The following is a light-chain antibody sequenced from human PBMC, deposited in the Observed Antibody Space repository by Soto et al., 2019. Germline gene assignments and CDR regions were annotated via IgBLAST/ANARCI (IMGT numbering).Light chain of an antibody. Sequence: QSALTQPASVSGSPGQSITISCTGTSSDVGGYNHVSWYQQHPGKAPKVIIYEVSNRPSGISNRFSGSKSGNTASLTISGLQAEDEADYYCSSYTSSSTWVFGGGTKLTVL. CDR3: SSYTSSSTWV. J-gene: IGLJ2*01. V-gene: IGLV2-14*01. CDR2: EVS. CDR1: SSDVGGYNH.